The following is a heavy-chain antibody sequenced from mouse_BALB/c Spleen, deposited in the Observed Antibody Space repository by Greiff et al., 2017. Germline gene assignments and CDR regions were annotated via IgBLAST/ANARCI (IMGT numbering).Heavy chain of an antibody. D-gene: IGHD1-1*01. CDR2: IYPGDGDT. CDR1: GYTFTSYW. V-gene: IGHV1-87*01. Sequence: QVQLQQSGAELARPGASVKLSCKASGYTFTSYWMQWVKQRPGQGLEWIGAIYPGDGDTRYTQKFKGKATLTADKSSSTAYMQLSSLASEDSAVYYCARRGYGSSYYAMDYWGQGTSVTVSS. J-gene: IGHJ4*01. CDR3: ARRGYGSSYYAMDY.